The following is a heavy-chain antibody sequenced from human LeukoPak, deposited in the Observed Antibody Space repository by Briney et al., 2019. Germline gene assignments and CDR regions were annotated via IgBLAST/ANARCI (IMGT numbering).Heavy chain of an antibody. CDR3: ASSVRGYSGYDFRYYYYGMDV. Sequence: SQTLSLTCAISGDSVSSNSAAWNWIRQSPSRGLEWLGRTYYRSKWYNDYAVSVKSRITINPDTSKNQFSLQLISVTPEDTAVYYCASSVRGYSGYDFRYYYYGMDVWGQGTTVTVSS. J-gene: IGHJ6*02. D-gene: IGHD5-12*01. CDR2: TYYRSKWYN. CDR1: GDSVSSNSAA. V-gene: IGHV6-1*01.